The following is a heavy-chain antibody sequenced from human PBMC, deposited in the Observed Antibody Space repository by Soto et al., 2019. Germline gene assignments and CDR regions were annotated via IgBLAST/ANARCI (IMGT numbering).Heavy chain of an antibody. CDR1: GGTFSSYA. CDR3: ARSGRGSYYYYYGMDV. D-gene: IGHD3-16*01. V-gene: IGHV1-69*13. Sequence: SVKVSCKASGGTFSSYAISWARQAPGQGLEWMGGIIPIFGTANYAQKFQGRVTITADESTSTAYMELSSLRSEDTAVYYCARSGRGSYYYYYGMDVWGQGTTVTVSS. J-gene: IGHJ6*02. CDR2: IIPIFGTA.